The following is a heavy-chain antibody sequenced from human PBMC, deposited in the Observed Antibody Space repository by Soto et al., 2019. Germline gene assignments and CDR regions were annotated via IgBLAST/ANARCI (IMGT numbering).Heavy chain of an antibody. J-gene: IGHJ4*02. CDR2: IIPILGIA. Sequence: SVKVSCKASGGTFSSYTISWVRQAPGQGLEWMGRIIPILGIANYAQKFQGRVTITADKSTSTAYTELSSLRSEDTAVYYCASLPVRGYYDSSGYAYFDYWGQGTLVTVSS. CDR1: GGTFSSYT. D-gene: IGHD3-22*01. CDR3: ASLPVRGYYDSSGYAYFDY. V-gene: IGHV1-69*02.